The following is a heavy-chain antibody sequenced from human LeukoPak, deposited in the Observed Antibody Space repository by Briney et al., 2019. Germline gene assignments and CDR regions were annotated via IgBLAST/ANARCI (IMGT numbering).Heavy chain of an antibody. Sequence: SETLSLTCTVSGYSISSGYYWGWIRQPPGKGLEWIGSIYHSGSTYYNPSLKSRVTISVDTSKNQFSLELSSVTAADTAVYYCARVFPMVRGVIRGYFDYWGQGTLVTVSS. V-gene: IGHV4-38-2*02. CDR1: GYSISSGYY. D-gene: IGHD3-10*01. J-gene: IGHJ4*02. CDR2: IYHSGST. CDR3: ARVFPMVRGVIRGYFDY.